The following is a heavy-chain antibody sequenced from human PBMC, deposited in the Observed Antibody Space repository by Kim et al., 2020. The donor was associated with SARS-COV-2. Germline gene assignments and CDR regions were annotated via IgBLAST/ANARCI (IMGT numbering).Heavy chain of an antibody. CDR2: ISYDGSNK. CDR1: GFTFSSYA. CDR3: ARDLLSHPDIVATIGNYY. Sequence: GESLRLSCAASGFTFSSYAMHWVRQAPGKGLEWVAVISYDGSNKYYADSVKGRFTISRDNSKNTLYLQMNSLRAEDTAVYYCARDLLSHPDIVATIGNYY. D-gene: IGHD5-12*01. J-gene: IGHJ6*01. V-gene: IGHV3-30*04.